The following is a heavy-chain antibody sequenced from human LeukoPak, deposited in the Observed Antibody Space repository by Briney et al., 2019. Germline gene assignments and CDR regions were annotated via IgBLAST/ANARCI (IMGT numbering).Heavy chain of an antibody. CDR3: ARGPLWFGEFQLRFDY. CDR1: GGSFSGYY. D-gene: IGHD3-10*01. J-gene: IGHJ4*02. Sequence: TSETLSLTCAVYGGSFSGYYWSWIRQPPGKGLEWIGEINHSGSTNYNPSLKSRVTISVDTSKNQFSLKLSSVTAADTAVYYCARGPLWFGEFQLRFDYWAREPWSPSPQ. V-gene: IGHV4-34*01. CDR2: INHSGST.